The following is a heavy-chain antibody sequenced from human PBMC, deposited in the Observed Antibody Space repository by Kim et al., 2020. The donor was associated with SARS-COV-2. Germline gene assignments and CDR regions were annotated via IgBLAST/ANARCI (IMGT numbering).Heavy chain of an antibody. D-gene: IGHD6-13*01. Sequence: SETLSLTCTVSGGSISSYYWSWIRQPAGKGLEWIGRIYTSGSTNYNPSLKSRVTMSVDTSKNQFSLKLSSVTAADTAVYYCARDSPGSSWYPFFYYYGMDVWGQGTTVTVSS. CDR2: IYTSGST. CDR1: GGSISSYY. CDR3: ARDSPGSSWYPFFYYYGMDV. J-gene: IGHJ6*02. V-gene: IGHV4-4*07.